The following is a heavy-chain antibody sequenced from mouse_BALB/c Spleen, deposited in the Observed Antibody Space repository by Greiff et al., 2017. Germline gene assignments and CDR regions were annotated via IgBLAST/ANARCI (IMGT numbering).Heavy chain of an antibody. V-gene: IGHV3-8*02. Sequence: EVKLMESGPSLVKPSQTLSLTCSVTGDSITSGYWNWIRKFPGNKLEYMGYISYSGSTYYNPSLKSRISITRDTSKNQYYLQLNSVTTEDTATYYCARCLYGNYVGYFDYWGQGTTLTVSS. CDR1: GDSITSGY. CDR3: ARCLYGNYVGYFDY. J-gene: IGHJ2*01. CDR2: ISYSGST. D-gene: IGHD2-1*01.